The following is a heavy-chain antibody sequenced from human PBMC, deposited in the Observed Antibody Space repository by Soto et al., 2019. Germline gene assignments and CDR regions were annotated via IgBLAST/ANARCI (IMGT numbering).Heavy chain of an antibody. CDR2: IYYSGST. J-gene: IGHJ4*02. CDR3: ARILMNYYRLDY. D-gene: IGHD3-10*01. V-gene: IGHV4-30-4*01. CDR1: GASINCGDDY. Sequence: LXLTCTLSGASINCGDDYWSLSLQPPGKGLEWIGHIYYSGSTYYNPSLKSRAGISVDSSKSQVSLKLTSVTAADTAVYFCARILMNYYRLDYWGQAALVTFSS.